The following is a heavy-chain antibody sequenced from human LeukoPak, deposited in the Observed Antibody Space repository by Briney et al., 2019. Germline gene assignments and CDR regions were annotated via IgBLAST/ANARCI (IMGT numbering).Heavy chain of an antibody. CDR1: RFIFSSYA. CDR2: LSYDGSDK. D-gene: IGHD3-10*01. V-gene: IGHV3-30*04. CDR3: AIVLGGAFDI. J-gene: IGHJ3*02. Sequence: GGSLRLSCAASRFIFSSYAMHWVRQAPGKGLEWVAVLSYDGSDKYYADSVKGRFTISRDNSRNTLYLQMNSLRTEDTAMYYCAIVLGGAFDIWGQGTMVTVSS.